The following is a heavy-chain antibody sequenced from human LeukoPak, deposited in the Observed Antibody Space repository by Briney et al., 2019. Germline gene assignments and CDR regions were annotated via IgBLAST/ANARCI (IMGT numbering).Heavy chain of an antibody. CDR2: TRYDGSNK. Sequence: GGSLRLSCAASGFTFSSYGMHWVRQAPGKGLEWVAFTRYDGSNKYYADSVKGRFTISRDNSKNTLYLQMNSLRAEDTAVYYCAKDLGYCSSTSCYRWFDPWGQGTLVTVSS. D-gene: IGHD2-2*02. J-gene: IGHJ5*02. V-gene: IGHV3-30*02. CDR1: GFTFSSYG. CDR3: AKDLGYCSSTSCYRWFDP.